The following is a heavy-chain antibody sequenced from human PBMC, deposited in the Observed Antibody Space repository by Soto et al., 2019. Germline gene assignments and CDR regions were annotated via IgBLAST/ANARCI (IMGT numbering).Heavy chain of an antibody. CDR2: ISPDGGEI. V-gene: IGHV3-7*01. CDR1: GFTFSNIW. J-gene: IGHJ4*02. CDR3: AKGPR. Sequence: LVVSGGGLVQPGGSLRLSCAASGFTFSNIWMSWVRRSPAKGPEWGASISPDGGEIYYVDSVKGRFTISRDNTRNSLYLQMNSLRAEDTAVYYCAKGPRWGQGTLVTVSS.